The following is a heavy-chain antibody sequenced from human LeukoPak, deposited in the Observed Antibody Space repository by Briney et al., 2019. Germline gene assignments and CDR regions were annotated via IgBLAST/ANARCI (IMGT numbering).Heavy chain of an antibody. Sequence: PSQTLSLTCTVSGGSISSYYWSWIRQPPGKGLEWIGYIYYSGSTNYNPSLKSRVTISVDTSKNQFSLKLSSVTAADTAVYYCARVDLWFGELSGFDYWGQGTLVTVSS. CDR1: GGSISSYY. CDR3: ARVDLWFGELSGFDY. D-gene: IGHD3-10*01. J-gene: IGHJ4*02. V-gene: IGHV4-59*01. CDR2: IYYSGST.